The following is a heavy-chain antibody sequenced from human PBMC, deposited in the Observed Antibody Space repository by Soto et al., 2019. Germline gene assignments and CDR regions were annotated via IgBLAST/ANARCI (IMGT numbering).Heavy chain of an antibody. Sequence: EVQLVESGGGLVQPGGSLKLSCAASGFSFSDSTMHWVRQASGKGLEWVGRIRSKTNSYATTYAASVKGRFTISRDDSNNPAYLHVNSLETEDMAVYYCRTTGAEDGYVFDYWGQGTLVTVSS. D-gene: IGHD1-1*01. J-gene: IGHJ4*02. CDR1: GFSFSDST. V-gene: IGHV3-73*01. CDR3: RTTGAEDGYVFDY. CDR2: IRSKTNSYAT.